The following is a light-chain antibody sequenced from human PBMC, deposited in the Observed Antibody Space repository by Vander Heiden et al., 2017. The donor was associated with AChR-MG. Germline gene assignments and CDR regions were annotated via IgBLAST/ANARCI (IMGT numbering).Light chain of an antibody. CDR2: NNY. CDR1: SSNLGSNS. V-gene: IGLV1-44*01. J-gene: IGLJ3*02. CDR3: AAWDDRLHGWV. Sequence: QSVLTQPPSASGSPWQRVTISCSGSSSNLGSNSVPWYQQLPGTAPKLLIYNNYQRPSGVPDRFSGSKSGTSASLAISGLQSEDEADYYCAAWDDRLHGWVFGGGTKLTVL.